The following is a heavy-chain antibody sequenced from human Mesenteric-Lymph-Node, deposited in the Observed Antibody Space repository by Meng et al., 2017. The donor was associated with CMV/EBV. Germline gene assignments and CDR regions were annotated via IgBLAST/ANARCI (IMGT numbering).Heavy chain of an antibody. J-gene: IGHJ6*02. Sequence: SLKISCAASGFTFDDYAMHWVRQAPGKGLEWVSGISWNSGSIGYADSVKGRFTISRDNAKNSLYLQMNSLRAEDMALYYCAKGVSGVKIAGMDVWGQGTTVTVSS. CDR1: GFTFDDYA. D-gene: IGHD3-3*01. CDR3: AKGVSGVKIAGMDV. CDR2: ISWNSGSI. V-gene: IGHV3-9*03.